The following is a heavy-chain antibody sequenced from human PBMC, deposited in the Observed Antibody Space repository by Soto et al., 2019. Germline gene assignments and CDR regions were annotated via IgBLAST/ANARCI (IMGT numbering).Heavy chain of an antibody. J-gene: IGHJ4*01. Sequence: QITLKESGPTLVKPTQTLTLTCTFSGFSISTTGVGVGWIRQPPGQAPEWLAFTYWDNDNRYNPSLKSRLTVAKDASKSLVVLLMTNMDPVDTATYYCAHRRGGYNWDDGYFDYWGPGTLVTVSA. D-gene: IGHD1-20*01. CDR3: AHRRGGYNWDDGYFDY. V-gene: IGHV2-5*02. CDR1: GFSISTTGVG. CDR2: TYWDNDN.